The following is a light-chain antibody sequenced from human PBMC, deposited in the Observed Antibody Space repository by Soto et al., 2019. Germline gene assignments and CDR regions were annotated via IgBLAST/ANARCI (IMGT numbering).Light chain of an antibody. CDR2: DAS. Sequence: EIVLTQSPATLSLSPGERATLSCRASQSVSSYLAWYQQKPGQAPRLLIYDASNRATGIPARFSGSGSWTDFTLTISSLEPEDFAVYYCQQRSNWPLYTFGQGTKLEIK. CDR1: QSVSSY. J-gene: IGKJ2*01. V-gene: IGKV3-11*01. CDR3: QQRSNWPLYT.